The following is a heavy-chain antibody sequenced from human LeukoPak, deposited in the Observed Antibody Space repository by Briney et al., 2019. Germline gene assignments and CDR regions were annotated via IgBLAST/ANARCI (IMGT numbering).Heavy chain of an antibody. CDR1: GYSISSGYY. CDR3: ASQTLVLGGWFDP. Sequence: PSETLSLTCTVSGYSISSGYYWGWLRQPPGKGLEWIGSIYRSGSTYYNPSLKSRVTISVDTSKNQFSLKLSSVTAADTAVYYCASQTLVLGGWFDPWGQGTLVAVSS. J-gene: IGHJ5*02. V-gene: IGHV4-38-2*02. CDR2: IYRSGST.